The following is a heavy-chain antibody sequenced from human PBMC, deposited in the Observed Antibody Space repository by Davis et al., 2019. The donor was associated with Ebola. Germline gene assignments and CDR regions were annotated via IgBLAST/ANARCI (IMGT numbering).Heavy chain of an antibody. Sequence: PGGSLRLSCAASGFTFSSYSMNWVRQAPGKGLEWVSSISSSSSYIYYADSVKGRFTISRDNSKNTLYLQMNSLRAEDTAVYYCARGGGYSSGWDDYWGQGTLVTVSS. CDR1: GFTFSSYS. D-gene: IGHD6-19*01. CDR2: ISSSSSYI. J-gene: IGHJ4*02. CDR3: ARGGGYSSGWDDY. V-gene: IGHV3-21*01.